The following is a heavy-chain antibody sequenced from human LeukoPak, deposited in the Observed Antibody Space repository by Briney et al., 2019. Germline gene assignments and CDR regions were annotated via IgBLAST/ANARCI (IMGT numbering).Heavy chain of an antibody. Sequence: SVKLSCKASGGTFSSYAISWVRQAPGQGLKWMGGIIPIFGTANYAQKFQGRVTITADKSTSTAYMELSSLRSEDTAVYYCARDPTYYYGSGRSPYGMDVWGKGTTVTVSS. J-gene: IGHJ6*04. D-gene: IGHD3-10*01. CDR1: GGTFSSYA. V-gene: IGHV1-69*06. CDR3: ARDPTYYYGSGRSPYGMDV. CDR2: IIPIFGTA.